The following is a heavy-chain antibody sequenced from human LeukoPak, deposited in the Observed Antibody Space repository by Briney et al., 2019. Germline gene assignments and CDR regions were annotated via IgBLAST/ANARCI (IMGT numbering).Heavy chain of an antibody. V-gene: IGHV3-7*01. D-gene: IGHD5-18*01. Sequence: GGSLRLSCAASGFTLSSYWMSWVRQAPGKGLEWVANIKQDGSEKYYVDSVKGRFTISRDNAKNSLYLQMNSLRAEDTAVYYCARDSTQLWLRPNHGPIDYWGQGTLVTVSS. CDR2: IKQDGSEK. CDR3: ARDSTQLWLRPNHGPIDY. CDR1: GFTLSSYW. J-gene: IGHJ4*02.